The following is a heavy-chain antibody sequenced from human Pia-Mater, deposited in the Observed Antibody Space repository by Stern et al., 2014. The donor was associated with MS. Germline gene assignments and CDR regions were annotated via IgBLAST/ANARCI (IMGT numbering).Heavy chain of an antibody. CDR1: GGAFSNYA. J-gene: IGHJ3*01. CDR2: IIPIVGTA. Sequence: VQLGESGAEVKKPGSSVKVSCKASGGAFSNYAISWVRQAPGHGLEWMGGIIPIVGTANYAKKFQGRVTLTADESTNTAYMELSGLRSEDTAVYYCARADVLKAFDFWGQGTMVTVSS. CDR3: ARADVLKAFDF. D-gene: IGHD3-10*01. V-gene: IGHV1-69*01.